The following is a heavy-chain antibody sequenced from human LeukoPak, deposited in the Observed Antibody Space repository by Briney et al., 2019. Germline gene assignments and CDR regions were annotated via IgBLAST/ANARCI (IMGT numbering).Heavy chain of an antibody. CDR2: VDPEDGET. CDR1: GYTFTDYY. J-gene: IGHJ4*02. Sequence: ASVKVSCKVSGYTFTDYYMHWVQQAPGKGLEWMGLVDPEDGETIYAEKFQGRVTITADTSTDTAYMELSSLRSEDTAVYYCATVTKWELRRPSTDYWGQGTLVTVSS. CDR3: ATVTKWELRRPSTDY. D-gene: IGHD1-26*01. V-gene: IGHV1-69-2*01.